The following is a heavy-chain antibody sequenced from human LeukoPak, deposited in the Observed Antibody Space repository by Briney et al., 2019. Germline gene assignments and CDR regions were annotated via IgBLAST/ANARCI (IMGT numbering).Heavy chain of an antibody. D-gene: IGHD3-22*01. CDR2: INPNSGGT. V-gene: IGHV1-2*02. Sequence: ASVKVSCKASGYTFTGYYIHWVRQAPGQGLEWMGWINPNSGGTNYAQKFQGRVTMTRDTSISTAYMELSRLRSDDTAVYYCARVPIRTYYYDSSGYYFDYWGQGTLVTVSS. J-gene: IGHJ4*02. CDR3: ARVPIRTYYYDSSGYYFDY. CDR1: GYTFTGYY.